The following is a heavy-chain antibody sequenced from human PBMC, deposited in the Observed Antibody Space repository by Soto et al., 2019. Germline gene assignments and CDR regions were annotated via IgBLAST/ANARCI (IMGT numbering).Heavy chain of an antibody. V-gene: IGHV1-69*13. CDR3: ARLVVPAAPAKEI. Sequence: SVKVSCKASGGTFSSYAISWVRQAPGQGLEWMGGIIPIFGTANYAQKFQGRVTITADESTSTAYMELSSLRSEDTAVYYCARLVVPAAPAKEIWGQGTLVTVSS. CDR2: IIPIFGTA. CDR1: GGTFSSYA. D-gene: IGHD2-2*01. J-gene: IGHJ4*02.